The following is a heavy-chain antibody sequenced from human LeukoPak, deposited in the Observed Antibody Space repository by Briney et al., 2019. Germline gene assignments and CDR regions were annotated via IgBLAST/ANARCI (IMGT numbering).Heavy chain of an antibody. CDR2: ISYDGSNK. J-gene: IGHJ4*02. CDR1: GFTFSSYG. D-gene: IGHD1-26*01. V-gene: IGHV3-30*18. CDR3: AKDVGKWESLHFFDY. Sequence: GGSLRLSCAAPGFTFSSYGMHWVRQAPGKGLEWVAVISYDGSNKYYADSVKGRFTISRDNSRNTLYLQMNSLRGDDTAVYYCAKDVGKWESLHFFDYWGQGTLVTVSS.